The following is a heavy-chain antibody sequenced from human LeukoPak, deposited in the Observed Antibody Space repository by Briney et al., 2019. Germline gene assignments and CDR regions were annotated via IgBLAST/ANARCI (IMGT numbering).Heavy chain of an antibody. CDR1: GGTFSSYA. CDR2: IIPIFGTA. D-gene: IGHD6-13*01. CDR3: ARGDSSSWYYFDY. J-gene: IGHJ4*02. Sequence: GASVKVSCKASGGTFSSYAISWVRQAPGQGLEWMGGIIPIFGTANYAQKFQGRVTITADESTSTPYMEPSSLRSEDTAVYYCARGDSSSWYYFDYWGQGTLVTVSS. V-gene: IGHV1-69*13.